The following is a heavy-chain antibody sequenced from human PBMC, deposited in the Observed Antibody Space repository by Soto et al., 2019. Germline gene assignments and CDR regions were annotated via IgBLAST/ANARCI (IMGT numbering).Heavy chain of an antibody. J-gene: IGHJ6*02. V-gene: IGHV3-30*18. Sequence: QVQLVESGGGVVQPGRSLRLSCAASGFTFSSYGMHWVRQAPGKGLEWVAVISYDGSNKYYADSVKGRFTISRDNSKNTLYLQMNSLRAEDTAVYYCAKTKNPYYYYYYGMDVWGQGTTVTVSS. CDR2: ISYDGSNK. CDR3: AKTKNPYYYYYYGMDV. CDR1: GFTFSSYG.